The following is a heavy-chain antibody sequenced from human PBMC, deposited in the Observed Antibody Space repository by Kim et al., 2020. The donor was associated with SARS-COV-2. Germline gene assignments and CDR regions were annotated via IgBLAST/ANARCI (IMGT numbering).Heavy chain of an antibody. V-gene: IGHV1-3*01. CDR3: AREARLAY. D-gene: IGHD3-3*02. CDR2: NGNT. J-gene: IGHJ4*02. Sequence: NGNTRYAQKFQGRVTITRDTSARTAYMELSSLRSEDTAVYYCAREARLAYWGQGTLVTVSS.